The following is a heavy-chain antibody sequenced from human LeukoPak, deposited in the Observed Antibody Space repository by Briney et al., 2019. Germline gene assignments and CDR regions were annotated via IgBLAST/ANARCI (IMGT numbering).Heavy chain of an antibody. CDR1: GGTFSSYA. J-gene: IGHJ6*04. D-gene: IGHD3-9*01. Sequence: GASVKVSCKASGGTFSSYAISGVRQAPGQGLEWMGGIIPIFGTANYAQKFQGRVTITADESTSTAYMELSSLRSEDTAVYYCARLLRYFDWAYGMDVWGKGTTVTVSS. CDR3: ARLLRYFDWAYGMDV. CDR2: IIPIFGTA. V-gene: IGHV1-69*13.